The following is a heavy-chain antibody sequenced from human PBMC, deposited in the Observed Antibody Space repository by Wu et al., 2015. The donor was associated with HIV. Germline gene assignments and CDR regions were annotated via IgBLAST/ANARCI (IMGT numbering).Heavy chain of an antibody. D-gene: IGHD6-6*01. J-gene: IGHJ6*03. V-gene: IGHV1-2*02. CDR1: GYTFTGYY. CDR2: INPNSGGT. CDR3: ARDEYSSSSDYYYYYMDV. Sequence: QVQLVQSGAEVKKPGASVKVSCKASGYTFTGYYMHWVRQAPGQGLEWMGWINPNSGGTNYAQKFQGRVTMTRDTSISTAYMELSRLRSDDTAVYYCARDEYSSSSDYYYYYMDVWGKGTTVTVSS.